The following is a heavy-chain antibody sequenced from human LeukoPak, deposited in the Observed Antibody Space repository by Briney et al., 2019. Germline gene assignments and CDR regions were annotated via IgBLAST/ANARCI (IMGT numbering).Heavy chain of an antibody. V-gene: IGHV1-69*13. CDR3: AREGCSSTSCYDY. J-gene: IGHJ4*02. D-gene: IGHD2-2*01. Sequence: ASVKVSCKASGYTFTSNYIHWVRQAPGQGLEWMGGIIPIFGTANYAQKFQGRVTITADESTSTAYMELSSLRSEDTAVYYCAREGCSSTSCYDYWGQGTLVTVSS. CDR1: GYTFTSNY. CDR2: IIPIFGTA.